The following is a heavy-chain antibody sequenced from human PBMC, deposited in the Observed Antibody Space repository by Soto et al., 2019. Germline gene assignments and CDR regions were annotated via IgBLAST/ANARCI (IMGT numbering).Heavy chain of an antibody. Sequence: QITLNESGPTVVRPTETLTLTCRFSGFSLTTSGVGVGWIRQSPGKAPEWLALIYWDDDKRYSASLKSRLTITKDTSKNQMVLTVPDLDPTDTATYYCAHRVLRTVFGLVTTTAIYFDFWGQGTPVAVSS. CDR1: GFSLTTSGVG. CDR3: AHRVLRTVFGLVTTTAIYFDF. CDR2: IYWDDDK. J-gene: IGHJ4*02. V-gene: IGHV2-5*02. D-gene: IGHD3-3*01.